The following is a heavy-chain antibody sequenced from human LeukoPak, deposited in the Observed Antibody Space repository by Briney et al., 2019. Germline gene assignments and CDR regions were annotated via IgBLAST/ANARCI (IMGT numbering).Heavy chain of an antibody. V-gene: IGHV3-48*03. CDR1: GFTFSSYE. J-gene: IGHJ4*02. Sequence: GGSLRLSCAASGFTFSSYEMNWVRQAPGKGLEWVSYISSSGSTIYYADSVKGRFTISRDNAKNSLYLQMNSLRAEDTAVYYCARALGNYFDYWGQGTLVTVSS. CDR2: ISSSGSTI. CDR3: ARALGNYFDY. D-gene: IGHD7-27*01.